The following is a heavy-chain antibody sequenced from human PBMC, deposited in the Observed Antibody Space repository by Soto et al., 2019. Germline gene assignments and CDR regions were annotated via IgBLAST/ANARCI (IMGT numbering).Heavy chain of an antibody. V-gene: IGHV1-8*01. CDR3: ATEAAVAGTEAFDI. CDR2: MNPNSGNT. J-gene: IGHJ3*02. D-gene: IGHD6-19*01. CDR1: GYTFTSYD. Sequence: QVQLVQSGAEVKKPGASVKVSCKASGYTFTSYDINWVRQATGQGLEWMGWMNPNSGNTGYAQKFQGRVTMTRNTSISTAYMELSSLRSEDTAVYYCATEAAVAGTEAFDIWGQGTMVTVSS.